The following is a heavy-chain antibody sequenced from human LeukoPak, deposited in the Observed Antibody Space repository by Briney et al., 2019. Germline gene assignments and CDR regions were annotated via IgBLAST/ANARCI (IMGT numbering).Heavy chain of an antibody. Sequence: GGSLRLSCSASGFTFSSYGIHWVRQAPGKGLEWVGFIRYDGSDGGSDRFYADSVKGRFTLSRDKSKNTVYLQMNSLRAEDTAVYYCARWAALRNDYGDYNGYFDYWGQGTLVTVSS. CDR3: ARWAALRNDYGDYNGYFDY. CDR1: GFTFSSYG. CDR2: IRYDGSDGGSDR. V-gene: IGHV3-30*02. J-gene: IGHJ4*02. D-gene: IGHD4-17*01.